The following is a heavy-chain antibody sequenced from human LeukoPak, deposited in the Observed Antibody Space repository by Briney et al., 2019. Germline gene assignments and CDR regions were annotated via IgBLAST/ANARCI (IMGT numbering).Heavy chain of an antibody. CDR2: IYYSGST. Sequence: SETLSLTCTVSGGSISSYYWSWIRQPPGKGREWVGYIYYSGSTNYNPSLNSRVTISVDTSKNQFSLKLRSVTAADTAVYYCGRRKAGSGWLFDYWGQGTLVTVSS. J-gene: IGHJ4*02. V-gene: IGHV4-59*08. CDR1: GGSISSYY. D-gene: IGHD6-19*01. CDR3: GRRKAGSGWLFDY.